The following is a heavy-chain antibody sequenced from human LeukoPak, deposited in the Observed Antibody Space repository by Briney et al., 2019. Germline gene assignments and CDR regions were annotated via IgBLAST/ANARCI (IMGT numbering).Heavy chain of an antibody. J-gene: IGHJ4*02. CDR3: ARGGGTGIFDY. CDR2: IYSGGTK. Sequence: GGSLRLSCAASGFTFSSYWMSWVRQAPGKGLEWVSIIYSGGTKYHADSVKGRFTISRDSFKNTLWLQMNSLRAEDTAVYYCARGGGTGIFDYWGQGTLVTVSS. V-gene: IGHV3-66*02. D-gene: IGHD5-18*01. CDR1: GFTFSSYW.